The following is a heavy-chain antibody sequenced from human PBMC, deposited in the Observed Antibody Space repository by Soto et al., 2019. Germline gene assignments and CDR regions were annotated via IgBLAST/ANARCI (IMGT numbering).Heavy chain of an antibody. CDR3: AKDSGEILWFGELLYYHGMDV. Sequence: GGSLRLSCAASGFTFSSYAMSWVRQAPGKGLEWVSAISGSGGSTYYADSVKGRFTISRDNSKNTLYLQMNSLRAEDTAVYYCAKDSGEILWFGELLYYHGMDVWGQGTTVTVSS. CDR1: GFTFSSYA. V-gene: IGHV3-23*01. D-gene: IGHD3-10*01. J-gene: IGHJ6*02. CDR2: ISGSGGST.